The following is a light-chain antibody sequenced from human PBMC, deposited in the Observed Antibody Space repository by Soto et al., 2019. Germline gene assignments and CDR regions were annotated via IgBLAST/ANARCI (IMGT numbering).Light chain of an antibody. CDR1: QSISSW. J-gene: IGKJ1*01. V-gene: IGKV1-5*01. Sequence: DIQMTQSPSTLSASVGDRVTITCRASQSISSWLAWYQQKPGKAPKLLIYDASSLESGVPSRFSGSGSGSEFTLTISRLQPDDFATYYCQQYNSDGAWTFGQGTKVDIK. CDR3: QQYNSDGAWT. CDR2: DAS.